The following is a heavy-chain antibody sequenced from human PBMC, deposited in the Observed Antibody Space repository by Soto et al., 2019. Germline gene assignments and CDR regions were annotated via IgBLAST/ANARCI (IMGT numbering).Heavy chain of an antibody. D-gene: IGHD5-12*01. Sequence: SQTLSLTCAISGDSVSSNTASWNWIRQSPSRGLGWLGRTYFRSKWYNDYAVSVKSRIIINPDTSNNQFPLQLNSVTPEDTAVYFCAKGDNLGPKTGYAFDPWGQGIMVTVSS. CDR3: AKGDNLGPKTGYAFDP. V-gene: IGHV6-1*01. CDR2: TYFRSKWYN. CDR1: GDSVSSNTAS. J-gene: IGHJ5*02.